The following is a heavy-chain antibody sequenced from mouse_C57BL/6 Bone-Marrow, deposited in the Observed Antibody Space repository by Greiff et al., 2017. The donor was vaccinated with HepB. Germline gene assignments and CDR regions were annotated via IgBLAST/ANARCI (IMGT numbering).Heavy chain of an antibody. CDR1: GYTFTSYW. CDR3: ARENYGNRFAY. D-gene: IGHD1-1*01. J-gene: IGHJ3*01. Sequence: VQLQQSGAELVKPGASVKLSCKASGYTFTSYWMQWVKQRPGQGLEWIGEIDPSDSYTNYNQKFKGKATLTVDTSSSTAYMQLSSLTSEDSAVYYCARENYGNRFAYWGQGTLVTVSA. V-gene: IGHV1-50*01. CDR2: IDPSDSYT.